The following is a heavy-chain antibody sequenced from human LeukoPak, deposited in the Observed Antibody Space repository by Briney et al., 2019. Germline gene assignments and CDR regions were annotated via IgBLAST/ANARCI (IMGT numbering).Heavy chain of an antibody. V-gene: IGHV1-58*02. CDR3: AAAPIEMQQRGFDY. Sequence: SVKVSCKASGFAFTNSAMQWVRQARGQRLEWIGWIVVASGNTKYAQKFQERVTITRDMSTSTAYMELSSLSPEDTAVYYCAAAPIEMQQRGFDYWGQGTLVTVSS. CDR1: GFAFTNSA. J-gene: IGHJ4*02. D-gene: IGHD5-24*01. CDR2: IVVASGNT.